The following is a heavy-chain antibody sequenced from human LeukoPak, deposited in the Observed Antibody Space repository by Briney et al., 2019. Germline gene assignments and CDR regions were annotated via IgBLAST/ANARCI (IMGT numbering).Heavy chain of an antibody. J-gene: IGHJ6*02. Sequence: GGSLRLSCAASGFTFSSYAMSWVRQAPGKGLEWVSYISSSGSTIYYEDSVKGRFTISRDNGKNSLYLQMNSLRAEDTAVYYCARDDYYDSSGYYLPSYYYYGMDVWGQGTTVTVSS. V-gene: IGHV3-48*03. CDR3: ARDDYYDSSGYYLPSYYYYGMDV. D-gene: IGHD3-22*01. CDR1: GFTFSSYA. CDR2: ISSSGSTI.